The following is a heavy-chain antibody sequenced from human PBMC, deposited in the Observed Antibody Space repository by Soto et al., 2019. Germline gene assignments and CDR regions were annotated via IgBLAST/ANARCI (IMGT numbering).Heavy chain of an antibody. CDR1: GGSITTSSYN. D-gene: IGHD3-10*01. CDR2: IYYDGST. V-gene: IGHV4-39*02. Sequence: QLQLQESGPGLVKPSETLSLTCSVSGGSITTSSYNWDWIRQPPGKGPEWIGTIYYDGSTSYNPSLKSQATISVDTCKYHFALRVNSVAAADAAVYYCARFYGNAFDVWGRGTVVTVSS. CDR3: ARFYGNAFDV. J-gene: IGHJ3*01.